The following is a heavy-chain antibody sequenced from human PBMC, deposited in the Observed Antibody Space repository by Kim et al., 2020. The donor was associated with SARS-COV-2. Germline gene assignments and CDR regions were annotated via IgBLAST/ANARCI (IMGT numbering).Heavy chain of an antibody. Sequence: GGSLRLSCAASGFTFSSYGMHWVRQAPGKGLEWVAVISYDGSNKYYADSVKGRFTISRDNSKNTLYLQMNSLRAEDTAVYYCAKDWYSSGPYYYYGMDVWGQGTTVTVSS. CDR1: GFTFSSYG. CDR3: AKDWYSSGPYYYYGMDV. CDR2: ISYDGSNK. V-gene: IGHV3-30*18. D-gene: IGHD6-19*01. J-gene: IGHJ6*02.